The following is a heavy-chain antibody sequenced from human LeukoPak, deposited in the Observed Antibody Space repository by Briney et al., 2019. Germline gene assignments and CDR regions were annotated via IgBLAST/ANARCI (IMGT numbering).Heavy chain of an antibody. CDR1: GFTFSNYG. D-gene: IGHD1-7*01. J-gene: IGHJ6*03. CDR2: IRYDGSKK. CDR3: AKRRGLELLYYYYMDV. V-gene: IGHV3-30*02. Sequence: GGSLRLSCAASGFTFSNYGMHWVRQAPGKGLEWVAYIRYDGSKKSYADSVKGRFTISRDNSKNTLYLQMNSLRAEDTAVYYCAKRRGLELLYYYYMDVWGKGTTVTVSS.